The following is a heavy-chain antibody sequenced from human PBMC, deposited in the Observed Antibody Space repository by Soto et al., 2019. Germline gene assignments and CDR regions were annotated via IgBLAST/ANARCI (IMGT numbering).Heavy chain of an antibody. Sequence: GGSLRLSCAASGFTFSSYWMSWVRQAPGKGLEWGANIKQDGSEKYYVDSVKGRFTISRDNAKNSLYLQMNSLRAEDTAVYYCARDLRVDAIDYWGQGTLVTVSS. J-gene: IGHJ4*02. CDR3: ARDLRVDAIDY. V-gene: IGHV3-7*01. CDR1: GFTFSSYW. D-gene: IGHD3-3*01. CDR2: IKQDGSEK.